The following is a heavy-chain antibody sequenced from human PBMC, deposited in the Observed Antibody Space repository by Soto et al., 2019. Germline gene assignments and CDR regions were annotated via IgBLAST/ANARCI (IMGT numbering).Heavy chain of an antibody. V-gene: IGHV3-30*04. CDR3: AREIERLLGY. J-gene: IGHJ4*02. CDR1: GFTFSSYA. Sequence: QVQLVESGGGVVQPGRSLRLSCAASGFTFSSYARHWVRQAPGKGLEWVAVISYDGRNKYYEDSVKGRFTISRDNSKNTLYLQMNSLRAEDTGVYYCAREIERLLGYWGQGTLVTVSS. CDR2: ISYDGRNK. D-gene: IGHD3-3*01.